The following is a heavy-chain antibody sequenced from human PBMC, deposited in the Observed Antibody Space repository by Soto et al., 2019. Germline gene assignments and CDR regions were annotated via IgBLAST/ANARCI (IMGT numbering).Heavy chain of an antibody. CDR1: GFSLTTNGVA. V-gene: IGHV2-5*02. CDR2: IYWDDDK. Sequence: QITLKESGPTLVKPTQTLTLTCTFSGFSLTTNGVAVGWIRQPPGTALEWLALIYWDDDKSYSPSLKSRLTITKDNSRNQVFLAMTNMDPVDTASYFCSHRRLETHFDYWGQGTLVTVSS. J-gene: IGHJ4*02. D-gene: IGHD1-1*01. CDR3: SHRRLETHFDY.